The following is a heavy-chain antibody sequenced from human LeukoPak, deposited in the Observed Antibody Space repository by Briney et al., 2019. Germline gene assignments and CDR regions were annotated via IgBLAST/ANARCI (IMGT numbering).Heavy chain of an antibody. CDR1: GFTFSGYW. Sequence: GGSLRLSCAASGFTFSGYWIDWVRQTPGKGLEWVANIKPDGSEIYYLDSVKGRLTISRDNAKNSLYLQMNSLRAEDAAVYYCTRSLDYWGQGTLVTVSS. V-gene: IGHV3-7*02. CDR2: IKPDGSEI. J-gene: IGHJ4*02. CDR3: TRSLDY.